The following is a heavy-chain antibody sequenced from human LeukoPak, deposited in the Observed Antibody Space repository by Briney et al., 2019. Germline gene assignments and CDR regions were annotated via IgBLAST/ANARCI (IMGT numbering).Heavy chain of an antibody. CDR3: ARGGYVWGRYYFDH. CDR1: GGTFSSYA. CDR2: MNPNSGNT. D-gene: IGHD3-16*01. V-gene: IGHV1-8*03. Sequence: ASVKVSCKASGGTFSSYAISWVRQATGQGLEWMGWMNPNSGNTGYAQKFQGRVTITRNTSISTAYMELSSLRSEDTAVYYCARGGYVWGRYYFDHWGQGTLVTVSS. J-gene: IGHJ4*02.